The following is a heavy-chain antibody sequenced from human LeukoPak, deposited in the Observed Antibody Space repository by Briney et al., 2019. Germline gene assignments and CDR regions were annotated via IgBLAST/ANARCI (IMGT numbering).Heavy chain of an antibody. CDR3: ARTGPYYGSGSTDNDY. D-gene: IGHD3-10*01. V-gene: IGHV1-18*01. CDR1: VYTFTSYG. CDR2: ISAYNGNT. Sequence: GASVKVSCKASVYTFTSYGISWVRQAPGQGLEWMGWISAYNGNTNYAQKLQGRVTMTTDTSTSTDYMELRSLRSDDTAVYYCARTGPYYGSGSTDNDYWGTRILVTASS. J-gene: IGHJ4*02.